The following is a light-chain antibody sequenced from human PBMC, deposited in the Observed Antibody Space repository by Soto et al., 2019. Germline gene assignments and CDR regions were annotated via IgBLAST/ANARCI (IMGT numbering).Light chain of an antibody. CDR3: QQYDVWPPST. J-gene: IGKJ5*01. CDR2: RAT. CDR1: QSVVDN. V-gene: IGKV3-15*01. Sequence: EVVLTQSPATLSVSPGERATLSCRASQSVVDNLAWYQQRPGQAHRLLIYRATTRATGVPDRFSGSGSGTEFTLTIRRLQSEDFAVYYCQQYDVWPPSTVGQGTRLEVK.